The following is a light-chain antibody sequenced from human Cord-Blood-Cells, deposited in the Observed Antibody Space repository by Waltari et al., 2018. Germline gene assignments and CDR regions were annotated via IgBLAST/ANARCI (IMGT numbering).Light chain of an antibody. CDR3: CSYAGSYTYV. J-gene: IGLJ1*01. CDR1: SSDVGGYNY. Sequence: QSALTQPRPVSGAPGQSVTTSCTGTSSDVGGYNYVSWYQQHPSKAPKLMIYDVSKRPSGVPDRFSGSKSGNTASLTISGLQAEDEADYYCCSYAGSYTYVFGTGTKVTVL. CDR2: DVS. V-gene: IGLV2-11*01.